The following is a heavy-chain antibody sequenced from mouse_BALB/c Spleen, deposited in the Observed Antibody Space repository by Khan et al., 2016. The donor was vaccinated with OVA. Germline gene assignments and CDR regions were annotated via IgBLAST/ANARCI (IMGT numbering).Heavy chain of an antibody. CDR3: ARGVGTAPFAY. CDR1: GFTFSDYG. Sequence: EVQLLESGGGLVQPGGSRKLSCAASGFTFSDYGMAWVRQAPGKGPEWVAFISDLAYTFYYADTVTGRFTLSRENAKNTLYLEMSSLRSGDTAMXYCARGVGTAPFAYWGQGTLVTVSA. CDR2: ISDLAYTF. J-gene: IGHJ3*01. V-gene: IGHV5-15*02. D-gene: IGHD1-3*01.